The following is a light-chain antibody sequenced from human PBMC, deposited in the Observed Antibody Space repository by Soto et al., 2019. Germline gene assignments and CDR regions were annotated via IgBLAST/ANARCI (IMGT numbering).Light chain of an antibody. CDR3: HHYNSYST. CDR1: QSIGRW. V-gene: IGKV1-5*01. Sequence: DIQMTQSPSTLSASVGDRVTITCRASQSIGRWLAWYQQKPGKAPKFLIYDASTLESGVPSRFSGRGSGTEFTLTITSPQPDDLATDYCHHYNSYSTCGPGTKVDI. J-gene: IGKJ3*01. CDR2: DAS.